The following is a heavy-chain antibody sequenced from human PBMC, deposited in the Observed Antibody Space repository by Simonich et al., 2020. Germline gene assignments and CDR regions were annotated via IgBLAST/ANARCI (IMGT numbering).Heavy chain of an antibody. Sequence: EVQLLESGGGLVQPGGSLRLSCAASGFTFSSSAMSWFRQAPGKGGEGVSSMSGSEGSTNYADSVKGRFTSSRDNSKNTLYLQINSLRAEDTAVYYCAKRSGVSITGTFDYWGQGTLVTVSS. CDR2: MSGSEGST. V-gene: IGHV3-23*01. CDR3: AKRSGVSITGTFDY. J-gene: IGHJ4*02. CDR1: GFTFSSSA. D-gene: IGHD1-7*01.